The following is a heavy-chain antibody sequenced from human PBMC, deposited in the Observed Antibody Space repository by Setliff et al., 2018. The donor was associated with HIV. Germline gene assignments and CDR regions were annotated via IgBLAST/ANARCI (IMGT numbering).Heavy chain of an antibody. V-gene: IGHV4-61*02. Sequence: SETLSLTCTVSGDSINSGSFYWSWLRQPAGKGLEWIGRVYVHGGTNYNPSLKSRVTISVDTSKNQFSLKLSSVTAADTAVYYCARDHYYYGMDVWGQGTTVTVSS. CDR3: ARDHYYYGMDV. CDR1: GDSINSGSFY. CDR2: VYVHGGT. J-gene: IGHJ6*02.